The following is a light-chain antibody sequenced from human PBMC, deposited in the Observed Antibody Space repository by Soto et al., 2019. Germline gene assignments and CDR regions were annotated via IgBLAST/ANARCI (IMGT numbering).Light chain of an antibody. Sequence: PSSLSASVGDRVSITCRASQSISTHLSWFQQKAGKAPRLLIYEASRLESGVPSRISGSGSGTEFTLTISSLQPDDFATYYCQQYTSYPWTFGQGTKVDIK. V-gene: IGKV1-5*03. CDR2: EAS. CDR1: QSISTH. J-gene: IGKJ1*01. CDR3: QQYTSYPWT.